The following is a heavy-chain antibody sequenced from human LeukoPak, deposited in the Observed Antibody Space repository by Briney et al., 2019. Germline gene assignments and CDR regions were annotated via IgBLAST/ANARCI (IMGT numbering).Heavy chain of an antibody. D-gene: IGHD6-19*01. CDR1: GFTFSSYS. Sequence: GGSLRLSCAASGFTFSSYSMNWVRQAPGKGLEWVSYISSSSSTIYYADSVKGRFTISRDNAKNSLYLQMNSLRAEDTAVYYCARVGYISGWYPFDFWGLGTLVIVSS. CDR2: ISSSSSTI. CDR3: ARVGYISGWYPFDF. V-gene: IGHV3-48*01. J-gene: IGHJ4*02.